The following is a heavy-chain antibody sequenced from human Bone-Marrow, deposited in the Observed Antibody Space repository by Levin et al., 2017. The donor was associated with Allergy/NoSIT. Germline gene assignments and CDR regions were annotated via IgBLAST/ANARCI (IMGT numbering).Heavy chain of an antibody. J-gene: IGHJ6*02. Sequence: RSGGSLRLSCATSGFPFSTYGMAWVRQAPGEGLEWLASISTRSTYIHYAASVKGRFTISRDNANNSLSLQMDRLRREDTAVYYCARAAGAAGRGGMDVWGQGTTVTVSS. CDR2: ISTRSTYI. CDR3: ARAAGAAGRGGMDV. V-gene: IGHV3-21*06. D-gene: IGHD6-13*01. CDR1: GFPFSTYG.